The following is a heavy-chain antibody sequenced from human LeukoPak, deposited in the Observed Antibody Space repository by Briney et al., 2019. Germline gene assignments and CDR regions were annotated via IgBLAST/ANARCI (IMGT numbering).Heavy chain of an antibody. CDR1: GFTFSNYW. CDR3: ARGYSSSYRIDY. CDR2: INTDGSST. J-gene: IGHJ4*02. D-gene: IGHD6-6*01. Sequence: RGSLRLSCAASGFTFSNYWMHWVRQAPGKGLVWVSRINTDGSSTTYADSVKGRFTISRDNAKNTLYLQMNSLSAEDTAVYYCARGYSSSYRIDYWSQGTLVTVSS. V-gene: IGHV3-74*01.